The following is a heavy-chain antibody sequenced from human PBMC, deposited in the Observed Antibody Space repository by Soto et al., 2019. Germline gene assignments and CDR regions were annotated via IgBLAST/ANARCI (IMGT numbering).Heavy chain of an antibody. J-gene: IGHJ5*01. CDR1: GDSVSTNSAT. V-gene: IGHV6-1*01. CDR3: ARLVGNSWLDS. CDR2: TYYRSRWFH. D-gene: IGHD2-2*01. Sequence: QVQLQQSGPGLVKPSQTLSLTCAISGDSVSTNSATWDWFRQSPSRGLEWLGRTYYRSRWFHDYAVSVKSRITISPDTSNTQLSLQLTSVTPDDTAVYYCARLVGNSWLDSWGQGTLVTVSS.